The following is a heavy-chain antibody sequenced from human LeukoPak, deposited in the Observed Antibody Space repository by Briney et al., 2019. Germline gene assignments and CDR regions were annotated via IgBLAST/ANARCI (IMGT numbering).Heavy chain of an antibody. CDR2: ISSSSSYI. D-gene: IGHD6-13*01. CDR3: ARSSFARWFDP. CDR1: GFTFSSYS. V-gene: IGHV3-21*01. J-gene: IGHJ5*02. Sequence: GGSLRLSCAASGFTFSSYSMNWVRQAPGKGLEWVSSISSSSSYIYYADSVKGRFTISRDNAKNSLYLRMNSLRAEDTAVYYCARSSFARWFDPWGQGTLVTVSS.